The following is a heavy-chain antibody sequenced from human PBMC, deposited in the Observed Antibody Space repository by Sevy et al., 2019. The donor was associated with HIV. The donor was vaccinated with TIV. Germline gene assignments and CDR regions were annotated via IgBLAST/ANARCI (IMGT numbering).Heavy chain of an antibody. CDR3: ASDATYPGAANFGAFDF. D-gene: IGHD3-3*01. Sequence: ASVKVSCKASGCTFSSYAISWVRQAPGQGLDWMGGIIPIFGTANYAQKFQGRVTITAEESTNTAYMGPSSLTSEDTAVYYCASDATYPGAANFGAFDFWGQGTMVTVSS. CDR1: GCTFSSYA. J-gene: IGHJ3*01. CDR2: IIPIFGTA. V-gene: IGHV1-69*13.